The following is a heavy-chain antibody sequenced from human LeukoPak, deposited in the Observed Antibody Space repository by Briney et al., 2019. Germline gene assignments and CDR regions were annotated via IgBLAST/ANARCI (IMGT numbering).Heavy chain of an antibody. V-gene: IGHV1-2*02. CDR1: GYTFTGYY. J-gene: IGHJ6*02. D-gene: IGHD2-2*01. Sequence: ASVKVSCKASGYTFTGYYMHWVRQAPGQGLEWMGWNNPNSGGTNYAQKFQGRVTMTRDTPISTAYMELSRLRSDDTAVYYCASSECSSTSCLYYYYYYGMDVWGQGTTVTVSS. CDR3: ASSECSSTSCLYYYYYYGMDV. CDR2: NNPNSGGT.